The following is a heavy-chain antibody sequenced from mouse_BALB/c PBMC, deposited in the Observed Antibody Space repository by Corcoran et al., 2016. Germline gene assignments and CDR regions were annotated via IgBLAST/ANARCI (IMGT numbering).Heavy chain of an antibody. D-gene: IGHD2-3*01. J-gene: IGHJ3*01. Sequence: QIQLQQSGPELVKPGASVKISCKASGYTFTDYYINWVKQKPGQGLVWIGWIYPGSGNTKYNEKFKGKATLTVDTSSSTAYMQLSSLTSEDTAVYFCARDYDGYYAFAYWGQGTLVTVSA. V-gene: IGHV1-84*02. CDR1: GYTFTDYY. CDR3: ARDYDGYYAFAY. CDR2: IYPGSGNT.